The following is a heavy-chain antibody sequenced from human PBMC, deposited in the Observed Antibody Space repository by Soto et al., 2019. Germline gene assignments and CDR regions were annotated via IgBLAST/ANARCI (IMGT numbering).Heavy chain of an antibody. CDR1: GITLSSYA. J-gene: IGHJ4*02. V-gene: IGHV3-23*01. Sequence: GGSLRLSCAASGITLSSYAMSWVRRAPGEGLEWVSTTGYSRLTTYYADSVKGRFTVSRDNSKNTLDLQMSSLRAEDTAVYYCATVHGTSRSFDYWGQGTLVTVSS. CDR2: TGYSRLTT. CDR3: ATVHGTSRSFDY.